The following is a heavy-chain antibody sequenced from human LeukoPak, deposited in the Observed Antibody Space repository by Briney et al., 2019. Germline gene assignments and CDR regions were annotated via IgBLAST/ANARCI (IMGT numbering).Heavy chain of an antibody. Sequence: LQTLTLTCAISGDSVSSNSAAWNWIRQSPSRGLEWLGRTYYRSKWYNDYAVSVKSRITINPDTSKNQFSLQLNSVTPEDTAVYYCAREELQSFYYYYYMDVWGKGTTVTVSS. CDR1: GDSVSSNSAA. CDR2: TYYRSKWYN. V-gene: IGHV6-1*01. CDR3: AREELQSFYYYYYMDV. D-gene: IGHD1-7*01. J-gene: IGHJ6*03.